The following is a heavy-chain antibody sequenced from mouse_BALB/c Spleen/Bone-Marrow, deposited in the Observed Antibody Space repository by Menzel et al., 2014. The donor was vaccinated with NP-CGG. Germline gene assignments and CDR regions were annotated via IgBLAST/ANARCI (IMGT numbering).Heavy chain of an antibody. V-gene: IGHV1S56*01. J-gene: IGHJ3*01. D-gene: IGHD3-2*01. CDR2: IYPGDGST. CDR3: ARTDSSDSWFAY. Sequence: VKLQESGPELVKPGASVKMSCKASGYTFTSYYIHWVKQRPGQGLEWIGWIYPGDGSTKYNEKFKGKTTLTADKSSSTAYMLLSSLTSEDSAIYFCARTDSSDSWFAYWGQGTLVTVSA. CDR1: GYTFTSYY.